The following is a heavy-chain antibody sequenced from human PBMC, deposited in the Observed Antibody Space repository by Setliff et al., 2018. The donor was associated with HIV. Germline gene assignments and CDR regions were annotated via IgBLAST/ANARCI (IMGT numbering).Heavy chain of an antibody. J-gene: IGHJ4*02. V-gene: IGHV4-34*01. CDR3: ARRAVTASDY. D-gene: IGHD2-21*02. Sequence: SENLSLTCAVYGGSFSGYYWNWIRQPPGKGLEWIGEINHSGSTNYNPSLKSRVTISVDTSKNQFSLKLNSVTAADTAVYYCARRAVTASDYWGQGTLVTVSS. CDR1: GGSFSGYY. CDR2: INHSGST.